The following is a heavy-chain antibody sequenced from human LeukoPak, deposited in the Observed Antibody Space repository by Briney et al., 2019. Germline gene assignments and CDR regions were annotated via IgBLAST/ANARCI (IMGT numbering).Heavy chain of an antibody. D-gene: IGHD5-24*01. CDR1: GFTFSSYA. J-gene: IGHJ3*01. CDR2: ISGSGGST. V-gene: IGHV3-23*01. Sequence: GGSLRLSCAASGFTFSSYAMSWVRQAPGKWLEWVSAISGSGGSTYYADSVKGRFTISRDNSKNTLFLQLDSLRVEDTAIYYCAKEEMPYAFDLWGQGTMVTVSS. CDR3: AKEEMPYAFDL.